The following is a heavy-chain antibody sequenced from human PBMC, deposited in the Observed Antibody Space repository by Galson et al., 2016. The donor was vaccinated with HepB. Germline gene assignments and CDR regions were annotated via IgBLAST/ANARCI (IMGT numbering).Heavy chain of an antibody. J-gene: IGHJ4*02. Sequence: SLRLSCAASGFTFSRYWMHWVRKAPGKGLVWVSRINSDGSSISYVDSVKGRFTISRDNSKNTLYLQMSSLRAEDTAVYYLVKDDGRWYWGQGTLVTVSS. V-gene: IGHV3-74*01. CDR1: GFTFSRYW. CDR2: INSDGSSI. D-gene: IGHD5-24*01. CDR3: VKDDGRWY.